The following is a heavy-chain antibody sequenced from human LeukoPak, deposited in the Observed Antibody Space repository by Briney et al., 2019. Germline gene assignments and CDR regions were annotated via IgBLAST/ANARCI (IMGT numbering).Heavy chain of an antibody. D-gene: IGHD1-1*01. V-gene: IGHV3-7*01. CDR3: ATYINWVAGDV. Sequence: PGGSLRLSCAASGFTFSESWMSWVRQVPGQGLEWVAHINHEEGGIQYVDSVKGRFTISRDNAKGSVHLQMNSLRAEDTAIYHCATYINWVAGDVWGQGTTVIVSS. CDR1: GFTFSESW. J-gene: IGHJ6*02. CDR2: INHEEGGI.